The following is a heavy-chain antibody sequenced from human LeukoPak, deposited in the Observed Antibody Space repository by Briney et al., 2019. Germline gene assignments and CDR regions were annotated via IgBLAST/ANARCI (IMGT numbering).Heavy chain of an antibody. J-gene: IGHJ6*02. V-gene: IGHV3-33*01. CDR3: AGDYGAHYYGMDV. CDR1: GLTFSSYG. CDR2: IWYDGSNK. Sequence: AGGSLRLSCAASGLTFSSYGMHWVRQAPGKGLEWVAVIWYDGSNKYYADSVKGRFTISRDNSKNTLYLQMNSLRAEDTAVYYCAGDYGAHYYGMDVWGHGTRVTVSS. D-gene: IGHD4-17*01.